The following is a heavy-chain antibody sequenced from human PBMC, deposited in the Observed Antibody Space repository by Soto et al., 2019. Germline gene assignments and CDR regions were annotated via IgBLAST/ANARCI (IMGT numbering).Heavy chain of an antibody. Sequence: SVKVSCKASGFTFTSSAVQWVRQARGQRLEWIGWIVVGSGNTNYAQKFQERVTTTRDMSTSTAYMELSSLRSEDTAVYYCAAPALEYYGMDVWGQGTTVTVSS. V-gene: IGHV1-58*01. CDR1: GFTFTSSA. CDR3: AAPALEYYGMDV. J-gene: IGHJ6*02. CDR2: IVVGSGNT.